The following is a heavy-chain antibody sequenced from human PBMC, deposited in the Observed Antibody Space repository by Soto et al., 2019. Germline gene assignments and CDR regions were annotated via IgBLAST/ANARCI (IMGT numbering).Heavy chain of an antibody. J-gene: IGHJ6*02. V-gene: IGHV5-51*01. CDR2: IYPGDSDT. CDR1: GYSFTSYW. D-gene: IGHD3-3*01. CDR3: ARGPHPTIFGVVPYYYYGMDV. Sequence: PGESLKISCKGSGYSFTSYWIGWVRQMPGKGLEWMGIIYPGDSDTRYSPSFQGQVTISADKSISTAYLQWSSLKASDTAMYYCARGPHPTIFGVVPYYYYGMDVWGQGTTVTVSS.